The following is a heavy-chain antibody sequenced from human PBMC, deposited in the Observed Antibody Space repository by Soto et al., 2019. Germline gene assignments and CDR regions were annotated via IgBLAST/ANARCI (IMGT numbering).Heavy chain of an antibody. V-gene: IGHV1-8*01. CDR2: MNPNSGNT. Sequence: SVKVSCEASGYTFTSYDINWVRQATGQGLEWMGWMNPNSGNTGYAQKFQGRVTMTRNTSISTAYMELSSLRSEDTAVYYCARGSTTIFGVVWSYGMDVWGQGTTVTVSS. J-gene: IGHJ6*02. CDR1: GYTFTSYD. CDR3: ARGSTTIFGVVWSYGMDV. D-gene: IGHD3-3*01.